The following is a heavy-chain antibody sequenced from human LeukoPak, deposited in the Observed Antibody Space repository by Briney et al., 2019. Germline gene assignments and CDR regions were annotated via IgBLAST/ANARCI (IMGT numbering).Heavy chain of an antibody. CDR2: ISSSGSTI. J-gene: IGHJ6*03. CDR3: ARDHIAAEEYYYYYMDV. D-gene: IGHD6-13*01. CDR1: GFTFSDYY. Sequence: PGGSLRLSCAASGFTFSDYYMSWIRQAPGKGLEWVSYISSSGSTIYYADSVKGRFTISRDNAKNSLYLQMNSLRAEDTGVYYCARDHIAAEEYYYYYMDVWGKGTTVTVSS. V-gene: IGHV3-11*01.